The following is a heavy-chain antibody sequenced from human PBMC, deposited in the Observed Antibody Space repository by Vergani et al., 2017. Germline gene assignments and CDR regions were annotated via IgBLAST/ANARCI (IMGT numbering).Heavy chain of an antibody. D-gene: IGHD1-14*01. CDR3: ALYGVKPNSNWFDP. CDR1: GYAFTSHH. V-gene: IGHV1-46*01. J-gene: IGHJ5*02. Sequence: QVQLVQSGAEVKKPGAFVKVSCKASGYAFTSHHLQWVRQAPGQGFEWMGIINPSDGTTSYAQRFQGRVTLTRDKSTSTVYMELRSLRSDDTAIYYCALYGVKPNSNWFDPWGQGTLVSVSS. CDR2: INPSDGTT.